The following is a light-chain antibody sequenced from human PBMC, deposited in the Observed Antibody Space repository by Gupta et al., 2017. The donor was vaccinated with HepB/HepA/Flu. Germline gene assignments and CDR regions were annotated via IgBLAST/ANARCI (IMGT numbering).Light chain of an antibody. CDR1: SRDVGIYNF. J-gene: IGLJ1*01. CDR3: CTYTNIATFV. Sequence: QSALTQPASVSGSPGQSITISCTGTSRDVGIYNFVSWYHQHPGKAPKVIISEVSKRPSGVSNRFSGSKSGNTASLTISGLQAEDEADYYCCTYTNIATFVFGSGTKVTVL. V-gene: IGLV2-23*02. CDR2: EVS.